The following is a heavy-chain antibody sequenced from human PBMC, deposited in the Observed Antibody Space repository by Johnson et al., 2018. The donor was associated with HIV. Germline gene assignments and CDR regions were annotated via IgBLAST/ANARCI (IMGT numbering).Heavy chain of an antibody. D-gene: IGHD5-12*01. CDR3: ARSDVDIVATILFDI. V-gene: IGHV3-30*02. Sequence: QVQLVESGGGVVQPGGSLRLSCAASGFIFNTFGMHWVRQAPGKGLEWVAFIRYDGSNKYYADSVKGRFTISRDNSKNTLYLQMGSLRVEDMAVYYCARSDVDIVATILFDIWGQGTMVTVSS. J-gene: IGHJ3*02. CDR1: GFIFNTFG. CDR2: IRYDGSNK.